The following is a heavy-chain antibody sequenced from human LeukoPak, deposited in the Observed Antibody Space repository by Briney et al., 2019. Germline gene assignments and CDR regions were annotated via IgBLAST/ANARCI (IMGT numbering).Heavy chain of an antibody. CDR2: IHSDGTT. J-gene: IGHJ4*02. D-gene: IGHD3-16*01. V-gene: IGHV4-4*09. Sequence: SETLSLTCSVSGGSLTNYYWGWIRQPPGKGLEFIGYIHSDGTTNYDSPLQSRVAISLDTSKIQFSLRLYSVTAADTALYFCARLNFRGGEALHFDSWGQGTLVTVSS. CDR1: GGSLTNYY. CDR3: ARLNFRGGEALHFDS.